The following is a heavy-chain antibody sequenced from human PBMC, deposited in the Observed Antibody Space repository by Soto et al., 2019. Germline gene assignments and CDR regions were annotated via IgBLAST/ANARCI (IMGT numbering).Heavy chain of an antibody. J-gene: IGHJ6*02. CDR1: GGSISSGDYY. D-gene: IGHD3-3*01. CDR3: ARDLKGERFLEWLPYYYYGMDV. V-gene: IGHV4-30-4*01. CDR2: IYCSGST. Sequence: SETLSLTCTVSGGSISSGDYYWSWIRQPPGKGLEWIGYIYCSGSTYYNPSLKSRVTISVDTSKNQFSLKLSSVTAADTAVYYCARDLKGERFLEWLPYYYYGMDVWGQGTTVTVSS.